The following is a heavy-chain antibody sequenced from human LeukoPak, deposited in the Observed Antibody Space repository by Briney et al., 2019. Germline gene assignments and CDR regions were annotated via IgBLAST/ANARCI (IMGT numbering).Heavy chain of an antibody. D-gene: IGHD3-3*01. CDR1: GFTFSGSA. CDR2: IRSKANSYAT. Sequence: PGGSLRLSCAASGFTFSGSAMHWVRQASGKGLEWVGRIRSKANSYATAYAASVKGRFTISRDDSKNTAYLQMNSLKTEDTAVYYCTRGYYDFWSGYYKHYYYYGMDVWGQGTTVTVSS. V-gene: IGHV3-73*01. J-gene: IGHJ6*02. CDR3: TRGYYDFWSGYYKHYYYYGMDV.